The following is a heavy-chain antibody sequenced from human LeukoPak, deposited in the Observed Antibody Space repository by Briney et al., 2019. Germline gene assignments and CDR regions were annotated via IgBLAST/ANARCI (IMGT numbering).Heavy chain of an antibody. D-gene: IGHD3-10*01. V-gene: IGHV4-34*01. J-gene: IGHJ3*02. CDR3: ARYRAYYYGSRRKGGAFDI. CDR1: GGSFSGYY. Sequence: SETLSLTCAVYGGSFSGYYWSWIRQPPGKGLEWIGEINHSGSTNYNPSLKSRVTISVDTSKNQFSLKLSSVTAADTAVYYCARYRAYYYGSRRKGGAFDIWGQGIMVTVSS. CDR2: INHSGST.